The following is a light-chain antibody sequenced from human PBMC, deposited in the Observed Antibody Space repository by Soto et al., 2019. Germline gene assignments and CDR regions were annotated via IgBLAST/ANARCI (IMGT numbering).Light chain of an antibody. CDR3: EQYSYYAT. CDR1: QTISSW. CDR2: KAS. V-gene: IGKV1-5*03. J-gene: IGKJ1*01. Sequence: DIQMTQSPSTLSASVGDRVTITCRASQTISSWLAWYQQKPGKAPKLLIYKASTLESGVPSRFRGSGSGTDFTLTVTSLQPEDFATYYCEQYSYYATFGQGTNVEIK.